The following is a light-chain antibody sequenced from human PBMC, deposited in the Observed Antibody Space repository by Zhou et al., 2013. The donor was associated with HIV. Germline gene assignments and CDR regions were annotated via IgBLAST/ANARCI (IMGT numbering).Light chain of an antibody. V-gene: IGKV3D-20*02. CDR3: QQRSNWLT. Sequence: EIVLTQSPGALSLSPGARATLSCRASQSVSSSYLAWYQQKPGQAPRLLIYDASNRATGIPARFSGSGSGTDFTLTISSLDLEDFAVYYCQQRSNWLTFGGGTKVEIK. CDR1: QSVSSSY. CDR2: DAS. J-gene: IGKJ4*01.